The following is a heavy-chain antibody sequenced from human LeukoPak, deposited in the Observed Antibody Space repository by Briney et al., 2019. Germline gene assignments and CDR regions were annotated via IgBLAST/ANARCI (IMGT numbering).Heavy chain of an antibody. Sequence: SGGSLRLSCAASGFTFSSYAMSWVRQAPGKGLEWVSAISGSGGSTYYADSVKGRFTISRGNSKNTLYLQMDSLRAEDTAVYYCAKEASDYYDSTPIDYWGQGTLVTVSS. V-gene: IGHV3-23*01. D-gene: IGHD3-22*01. CDR2: ISGSGGST. CDR3: AKEASDYYDSTPIDY. CDR1: GFTFSSYA. J-gene: IGHJ4*02.